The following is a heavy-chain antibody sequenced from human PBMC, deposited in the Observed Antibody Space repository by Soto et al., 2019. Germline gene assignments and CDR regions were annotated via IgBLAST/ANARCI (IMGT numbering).Heavy chain of an antibody. V-gene: IGHV1-18*01. J-gene: IGHJ6*02. CDR2: INGYNGNA. D-gene: IGHD3-16*01. CDR1: GYTFTTYG. Sequence: QVQLVQSGAEVKKPGASVTVSCKASGYTFTTYGVSWVRQAPGQGLEWLGWINGYNGNAKYAENLQGRVTMTTDTSTSTAYLELRSLRSAATAAYYCARMGDVPYYYYGMDVWGQGTTVTVSS. CDR3: ARMGDVPYYYYGMDV.